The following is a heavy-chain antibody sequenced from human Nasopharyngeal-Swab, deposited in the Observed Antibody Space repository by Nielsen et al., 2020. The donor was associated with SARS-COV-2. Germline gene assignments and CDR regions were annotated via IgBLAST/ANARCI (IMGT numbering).Heavy chain of an antibody. V-gene: IGHV1-2*04. CDR3: ARSAVAVAGRGDYYYGMDV. Sequence: ASVKVSCKASGYTFTGYYMHGVRQAPGQGLEWMGWINPNSGGTNYAQKFQGWVTMTRDTSISTAYMELSRLRSDDTAVYYCARSAVAVAGRGDYYYGMDVWGQGTTVTVSS. CDR2: INPNSGGT. CDR1: GYTFTGYY. D-gene: IGHD6-19*01. J-gene: IGHJ6*02.